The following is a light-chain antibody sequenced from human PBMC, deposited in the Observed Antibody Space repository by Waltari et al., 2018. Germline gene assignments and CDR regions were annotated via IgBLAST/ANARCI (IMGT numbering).Light chain of an antibody. CDR2: EVN. J-gene: IGLJ2*01. Sequence: QSALTQPPSASGSPGQSVTISCTGTSSHIAAYDYVSWYQQRPGEAPQLMIFEVNKWPAGVRDRFSCSKSGNTASLTIFGLRPEDEADYYCSSYAGTNNLVVFGGGTKLTVL. CDR1: SSHIAAYDY. V-gene: IGLV2-8*01. CDR3: SSYAGTNNLVV.